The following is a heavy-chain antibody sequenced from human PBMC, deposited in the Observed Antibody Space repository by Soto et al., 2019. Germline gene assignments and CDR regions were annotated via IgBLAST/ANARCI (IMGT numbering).Heavy chain of an antibody. J-gene: IGHJ3*02. CDR1: GGSISSDIHY. CDR2: IYYSGNI. D-gene: IGHD3-10*01. Sequence: SETLSLTFTVSGGSISSDIHYWGWIRQPPGKGLEWFGTIYYSGNIYNNPSLRSRVTISMDTSKNQFSLRLTSVTAADTAVYYCARHTDCGSGSSCLGSDNMDTDAFDIWGQGTMVS. CDR3: ARHTDCGSGSSCLGSDNMDTDAFDI. V-gene: IGHV4-39*01.